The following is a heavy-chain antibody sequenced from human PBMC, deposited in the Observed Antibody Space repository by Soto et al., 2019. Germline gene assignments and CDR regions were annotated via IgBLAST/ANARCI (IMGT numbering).Heavy chain of an antibody. J-gene: IGHJ4*02. CDR2: FSGVGGGT. CDR1: GFTFSDYA. D-gene: IGHD2-2*01. Sequence: GGFLRLCCAACGFTFSDYAGTWVRQVPGTGLEWVATFSGVGGGTYSADSLKGRFTISRDNSKNTLYLQMNSLRAEDTAVYYCAKGSDCVGSPAANLQYWGRGTLVTAPQ. CDR3: AKGSDCVGSPAANLQY. V-gene: IGHV3-23*01.